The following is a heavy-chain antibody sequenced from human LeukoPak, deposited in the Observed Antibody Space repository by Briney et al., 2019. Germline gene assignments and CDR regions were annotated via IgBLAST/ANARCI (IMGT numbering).Heavy chain of an antibody. V-gene: IGHV3-23*01. CDR2: ISGRGGST. D-gene: IGHD4-17*01. Sequence: PGGSLRLSCAASGFTFSSYAMSWVRQAPGKGLEWVSAISGRGGSTYYADSVKGPFTISRDNSKNTLYLQMNSMRAEDTAVYYCAKDRGDGDYYFDYWGQGTLVTVSS. J-gene: IGHJ4*02. CDR1: GFTFSSYA. CDR3: AKDRGDGDYYFDY.